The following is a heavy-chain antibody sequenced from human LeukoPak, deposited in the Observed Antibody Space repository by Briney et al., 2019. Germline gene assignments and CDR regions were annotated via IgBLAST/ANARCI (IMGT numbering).Heavy chain of an antibody. CDR3: ARALYDSSGWEDFDY. Sequence: GGSLRLSCGASGFSFSSYGMHWVRQAPGKGLEWVAFIRYDGSNKNYGDSVKGRFTISRDNSKNTLYLQMNSLRAEDTAVYYCARALYDSSGWEDFDYWGQGTLVTVSS. CDR2: IRYDGSNK. D-gene: IGHD3-22*01. CDR1: GFSFSSYG. V-gene: IGHV3-30*02. J-gene: IGHJ4*02.